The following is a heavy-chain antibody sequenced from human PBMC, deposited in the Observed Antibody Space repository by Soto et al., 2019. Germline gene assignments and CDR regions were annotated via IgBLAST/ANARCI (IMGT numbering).Heavy chain of an antibody. D-gene: IGHD1-26*01. CDR3: ARERSGRAEH. CDR1: GFTVSSYA. CDR2: ITSSGDNI. J-gene: IGHJ1*01. V-gene: IGHV3-23*01. Sequence: EVEVLESGGGLVQPGGSLRLSCAASGFTVSSYAMSWVRQAPGKGLEWVSVITSSGDNIYYADSVKGRFAISRDNSQNTVSLQMNSLRADDTAVYYCARERSGRAEHWGQGTQVTVSS.